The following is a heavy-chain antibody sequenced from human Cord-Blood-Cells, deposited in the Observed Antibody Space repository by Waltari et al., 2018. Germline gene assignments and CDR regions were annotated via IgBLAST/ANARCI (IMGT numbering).Heavy chain of an antibody. V-gene: IGHV1-69*01. J-gene: IGHJ4*02. CDR3: ARDDGRGWPSSSFDY. Sequence: QVQLVQSGAEVKKSGSSVKVSCKASGGTFSSHASSWLRPAPGQGLEWMGGIIPIFGTANYAQKFQGRVTITADESTSTAYMELSSLRSEDTAVYYCARDDGRGWPSSSFDYWGQGTLVTVSS. CDR1: GGTFSSHA. CDR2: IIPIFGTA. D-gene: IGHD6-13*01.